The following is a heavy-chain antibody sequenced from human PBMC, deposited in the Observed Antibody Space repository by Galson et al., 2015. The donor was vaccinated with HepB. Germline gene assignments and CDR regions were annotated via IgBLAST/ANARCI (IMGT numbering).Heavy chain of an antibody. D-gene: IGHD3-10*01. J-gene: IGHJ4*02. CDR1: GGSISSGGYS. CDR3: ARGSSGSYYNLIGY. V-gene: IGHV4-30-4*07. Sequence: TLSLTCAVSGGSISSGGYSWRWIRQPPGKGLEWIGYIYYSGSTYYNPSLKSRVTISVDTSKNQFSLKLSSVTAADTAVYYCARGSSGSYYNLIGYWGQGTLVTVSS. CDR2: IYYSGST.